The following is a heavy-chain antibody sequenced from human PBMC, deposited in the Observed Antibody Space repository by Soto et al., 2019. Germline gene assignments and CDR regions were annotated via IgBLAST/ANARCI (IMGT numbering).Heavy chain of an antibody. CDR3: ARGLDIVAQISAFDN. V-gene: IGHV4-31*02. D-gene: IGHD5-12*01. Sequence: SGTRSVTWNVSGGSFDSGTYYWIWFRQHPGRVLEWIGYVFYRESTKYNPSLKSRVSISLDTSSNQFSLRLSSVTAADTAVYYCARGLDIVAQISAFDNWGQGTLVTVSS. J-gene: IGHJ3*02. CDR1: GGSFDSGTYY. CDR2: VFYREST.